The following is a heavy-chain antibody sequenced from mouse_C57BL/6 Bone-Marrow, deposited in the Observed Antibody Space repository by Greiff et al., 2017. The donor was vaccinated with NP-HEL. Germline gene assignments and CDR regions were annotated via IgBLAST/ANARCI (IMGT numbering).Heavy chain of an antibody. V-gene: IGHV5-16*01. D-gene: IGHD2-2*01. Sequence: VQLKESEGGLVQPGSSMKLSCTASGFTFSDYYMAWVRQVPEKGLEWVANINYDGSSTYYLDSLKSRFIISRDNAKNILYLQMSSLKSEDTATYYCARGGGLRRGDYFDYWGQGTTLTVSS. CDR2: INYDGSST. CDR3: ARGGGLRRGDYFDY. CDR1: GFTFSDYY. J-gene: IGHJ2*01.